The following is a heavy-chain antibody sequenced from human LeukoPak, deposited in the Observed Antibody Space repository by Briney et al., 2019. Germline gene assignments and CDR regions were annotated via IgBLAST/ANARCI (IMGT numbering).Heavy chain of an antibody. V-gene: IGHV1-3*01. CDR2: INAGNGNT. Sequence: ASVKVSCKASGYTFTSYAMHWVRQAPGQRLEWMGWINAGNGNTKYSQKFQGRVTITRDTSASTAYMEPSSLRSEDTAVYYCARETSMVRGRSYGMDVWGKGTTVTVSS. CDR3: ARETSMVRGRSYGMDV. J-gene: IGHJ6*04. D-gene: IGHD3-10*01. CDR1: GYTFTSYA.